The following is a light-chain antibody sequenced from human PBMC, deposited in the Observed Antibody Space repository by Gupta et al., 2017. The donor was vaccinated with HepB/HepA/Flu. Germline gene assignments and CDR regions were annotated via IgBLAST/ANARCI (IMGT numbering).Light chain of an antibody. CDR1: CFNIGNNA. Sequence: QSVLTPPPSASGTPGQRVPIACSGTCFNIGNNAVNWYQQLPGTAPKLLIYSNNQRPSGVPDRFSGSKSGTSASLAISGLQSEDEADYYCAAWDDSLNGNYVFGTGTKVTVL. J-gene: IGLJ1*01. V-gene: IGLV1-44*01. CDR2: SNN. CDR3: AAWDDSLNGNYV.